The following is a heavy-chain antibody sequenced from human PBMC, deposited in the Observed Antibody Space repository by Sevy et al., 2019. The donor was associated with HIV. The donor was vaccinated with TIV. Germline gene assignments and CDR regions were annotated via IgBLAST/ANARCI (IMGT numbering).Heavy chain of an antibody. CDR2: LSFGCNEI. CDR3: AREGCTKPHDY. Sequence: GGSLRLSFAASGFTFSKYSMSWVRQPPGKGLEWVSTLSFGCNEINYADSVKGRFTISRDNSKSSVYLQMNNLRPEDTAVYYCAREGCTKPHDYWGQGTLVTVSS. J-gene: IGHJ4*02. D-gene: IGHD2-8*01. CDR1: GFTFSKYS. V-gene: IGHV3-23*01.